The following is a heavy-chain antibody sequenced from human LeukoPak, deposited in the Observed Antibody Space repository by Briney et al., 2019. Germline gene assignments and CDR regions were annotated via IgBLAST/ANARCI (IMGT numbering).Heavy chain of an antibody. D-gene: IGHD3-16*02. CDR1: GGSISSYY. CDR3: ARVRVWGSYRYFDY. CDR2: IYYSGST. Sequence: SETLSLTCTVSGGSISSYYWSWIRQPPGKGVEWIGYIYYSGSTNYNPSLKSRVTISVDTSKNQFSLKLSSVTAADTAVYYCARVRVWGSYRYFDYWGQGTLVTVSS. J-gene: IGHJ4*02. V-gene: IGHV4-59*01.